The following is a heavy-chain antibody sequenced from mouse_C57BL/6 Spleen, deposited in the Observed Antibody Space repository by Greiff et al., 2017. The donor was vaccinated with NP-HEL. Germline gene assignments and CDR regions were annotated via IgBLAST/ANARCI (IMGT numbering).Heavy chain of an antibody. Sequence: QVQLQQSGAELVRPGASVTLSCKASGYTFTDYEMHWVKQTPVHGLEWIGAIDPETGGTAYNQKFKGKAILTADKSSSTAYMELRSLTSEDSAVYGCTSPAQATGPYYYAMDYWGQGTSVTVSS. D-gene: IGHD3-2*02. J-gene: IGHJ4*01. CDR1: GYTFTDYE. V-gene: IGHV1-15*01. CDR3: TSPAQATGPYYYAMDY. CDR2: IDPETGGT.